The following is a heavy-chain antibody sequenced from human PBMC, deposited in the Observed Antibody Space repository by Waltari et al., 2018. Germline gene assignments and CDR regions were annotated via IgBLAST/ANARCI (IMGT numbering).Heavy chain of an antibody. CDR2: FDPEDGET. J-gene: IGHJ5*02. D-gene: IGHD6-13*01. V-gene: IGHV1-24*01. CDR3: ATGSIAAAGTRGWFDP. CDR1: GYTLTELS. Sequence: QVQLVQSGAEVKKPGASVKVSCKVSGYTLTELSMHWVRQAPGKGLEWMGGFDPEDGETSYAQKVQGRVTMTEDTSTDTAYMELSSLRSEDTAVYYCATGSIAAAGTRGWFDPWGQGTLVTVSS.